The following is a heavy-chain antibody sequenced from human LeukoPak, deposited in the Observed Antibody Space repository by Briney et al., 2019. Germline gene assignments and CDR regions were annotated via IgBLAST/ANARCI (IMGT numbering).Heavy chain of an antibody. CDR1: GFTFSSYA. CDR3: AKSSTRDAPLGYFDY. J-gene: IGHJ4*02. CDR2: ISGSGGST. Sequence: PGGSLRLSCAASGFTFSSYAMSWVRQAPGKGLEWVSAISGSGGSTYYADSVKGRLTISRDDSKNMVFLQMNSLRVEGTAIYYCAKSSTRDAPLGYFDYWGQGALVTVPS. V-gene: IGHV3-23*01.